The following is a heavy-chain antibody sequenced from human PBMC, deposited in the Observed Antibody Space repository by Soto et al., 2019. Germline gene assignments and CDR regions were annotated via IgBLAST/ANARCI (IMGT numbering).Heavy chain of an antibody. Sequence: PSETLSLTCAVYGGSFSGYYWSWIRQPPGKGLEWIGEINHSGSTNYNPSLKSRVTISVDTSKNQFSLKLSSVTAADTAVYYCARVWEYSAYDLPDYWGEG. D-gene: IGHD5-12*01. CDR1: GGSFSGYY. V-gene: IGHV4-34*01. CDR3: ARVWEYSAYDLPDY. CDR2: INHSGST. J-gene: IGHJ4*02.